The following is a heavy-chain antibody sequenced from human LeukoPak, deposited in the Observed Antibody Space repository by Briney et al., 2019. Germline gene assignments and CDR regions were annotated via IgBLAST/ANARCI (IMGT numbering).Heavy chain of an antibody. Sequence: GGSLRLSCAASGFTFSSYGMHWVRQAPGKGLQWVAVISYDGSNKYNADSVKGRFTISRDNSKNTLYVQMNSLRAEDTAVYYCARDGESMAVAGYFDYWGQGTLVTVSS. CDR1: GFTFSSYG. CDR3: ARDGESMAVAGYFDY. D-gene: IGHD6-19*01. V-gene: IGHV3-30*19. J-gene: IGHJ4*02. CDR2: ISYDGSNK.